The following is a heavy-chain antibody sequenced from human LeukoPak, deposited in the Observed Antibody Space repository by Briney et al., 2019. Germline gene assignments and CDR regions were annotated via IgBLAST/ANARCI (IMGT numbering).Heavy chain of an antibody. J-gene: IGHJ4*02. CDR3: VKGGGISYSIDC. CDR1: GFTFKDYA. CDR2: ISSSGGRT. D-gene: IGHD2-8*02. Sequence: GGSLRLSCAASGFTFKDYAMSWVRQAPGKGLEWVSAISSSGGRTYFADSVKGRFTISRDNSKNTMSLQMDSLRVEDTALYYCVKGGGISYSIDCWGQGTLVTVSS. V-gene: IGHV3-23*01.